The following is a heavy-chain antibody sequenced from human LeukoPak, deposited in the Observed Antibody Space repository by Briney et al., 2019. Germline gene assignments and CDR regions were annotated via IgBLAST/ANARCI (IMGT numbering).Heavy chain of an antibody. CDR3: VSEPGVSYVGGFDF. CDR2: IMGSDESTNNADST. D-gene: IGHD3-16*01. J-gene: IGHJ4*02. Sequence: PGGSLRLSCAASGFTFSSYEMNWVRQTPGKGLEWVSTIMGSDESTNNADSTYYADSVKGRFTISRDDSKNTLYLEMKSLRAEDTAVYYCVSEPGVSYVGGFDFWGQGTLITVSS. CDR1: GFTFSSYE. V-gene: IGHV3-23*01.